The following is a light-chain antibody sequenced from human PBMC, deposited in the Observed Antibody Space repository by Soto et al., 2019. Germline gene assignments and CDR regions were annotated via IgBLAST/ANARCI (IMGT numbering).Light chain of an antibody. CDR2: DVS. J-gene: IGLJ2*01. V-gene: IGLV2-14*03. Sequence: QSALTQPASVSGSPGQSITISCTGTSSDVGGYKYVSWYQQHPGKVPKLLIYDVSNRPSGVSNRFSGSKSGNTASLTISGLQAEDEAYYYCSSYTTSSALIFGGGTKVTVL. CDR1: SSDVGGYKY. CDR3: SSYTTSSALI.